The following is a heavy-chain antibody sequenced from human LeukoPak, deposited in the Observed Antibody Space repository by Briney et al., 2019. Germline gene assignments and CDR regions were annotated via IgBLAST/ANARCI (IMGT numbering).Heavy chain of an antibody. V-gene: IGHV4-61*02. CDR3: ARESSTIFGHIEY. CDR1: GGSISGGIYY. Sequence: SQTLSLTCSVSGGSISGGIYYWSWIRQPAGRGLEWIGRIYTSGSTTYNPSLKSRVTISVDTSKNQFSLRLSSVTAADTAVYYCARESSTIFGHIEYWGQGTLVTVSS. CDR2: IYTSGST. J-gene: IGHJ4*02. D-gene: IGHD3-3*01.